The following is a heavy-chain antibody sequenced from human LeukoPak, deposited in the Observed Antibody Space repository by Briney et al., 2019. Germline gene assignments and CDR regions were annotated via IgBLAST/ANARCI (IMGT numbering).Heavy chain of an antibody. CDR3: AKVSQWGNSRWYEGD. Sequence: PGGSLRLSCAASGFTFSSSPMSWVRQAPGKGLDWVSSISADGPTYYADSVKGRFTTSRDNSKNTLYLQMNSLRGEDTAVYYCAKVSQWGNSRWYEGDWGQGTLVTVSS. D-gene: IGHD6-13*01. CDR2: ISADGPT. CDR1: GFTFSSSP. V-gene: IGHV3-23*01. J-gene: IGHJ4*02.